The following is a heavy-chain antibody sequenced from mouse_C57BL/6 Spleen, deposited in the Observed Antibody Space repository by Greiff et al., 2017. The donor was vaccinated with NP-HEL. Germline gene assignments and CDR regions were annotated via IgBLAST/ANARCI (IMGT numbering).Heavy chain of an antibody. D-gene: IGHD4-1*02. Sequence: QFPLHPSGAELVKPGASVKLSCKASGYTFTSYWLQWVKQRPGQGLEWIGEIFPSDSYTNYNQKFKGKATLTVDTSSSTAYMQLSSLTSEDSAVYYCARFPTGTDAMDYWGQGTSVTVSS. J-gene: IGHJ4*01. CDR3: ARFPTGTDAMDY. CDR2: IFPSDSYT. V-gene: IGHV1-50*01. CDR1: GYTFTSYW.